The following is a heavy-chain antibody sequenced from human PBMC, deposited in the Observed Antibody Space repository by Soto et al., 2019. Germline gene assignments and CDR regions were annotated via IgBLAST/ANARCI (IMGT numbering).Heavy chain of an antibody. CDR2: ISGGRDYI. J-gene: IGHJ3*01. CDR3: ARSPVGDAFNV. Sequence: EVQLVESGGGLVKPGGSLRLSCAASGFTFSSYSMNWVRQAPGKGLEWVSSISGGRDYIFYADSVKGRFTISRDNAKNSLFLQMNSLTAEDTAVYYCARSPVGDAFNVWGQGTVVTVSS. V-gene: IGHV3-21*01. CDR1: GFTFSSYS.